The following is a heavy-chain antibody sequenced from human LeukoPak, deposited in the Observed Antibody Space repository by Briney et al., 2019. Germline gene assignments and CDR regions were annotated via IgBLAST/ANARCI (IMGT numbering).Heavy chain of an antibody. CDR2: IYYSGST. Sequence: PSGTLPLTCTVSGGSISSYYWSWIRQPPGKGLEWIGYIYYSGSTNYNPSLKSRVTISVDTSKNQFSLKLSSVTAADTAVYYCAGDRVLNDAFDIWGQGTMVTVSS. CDR1: GGSISSYY. CDR3: AGDRVLNDAFDI. V-gene: IGHV4-59*01. J-gene: IGHJ3*02.